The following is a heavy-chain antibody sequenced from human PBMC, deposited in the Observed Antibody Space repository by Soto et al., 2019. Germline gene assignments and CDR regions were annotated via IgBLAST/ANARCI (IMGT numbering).Heavy chain of an antibody. CDR3: ARGPFTFGGVIVTDP. Sequence: ASVKVSCKASGYTFTSYDINWVRQATGQGLEWMGWMNPNSGNTGYAQKFQGRVTMTRNTSISTAYMELSSLRSEDTAVYYCARGPFTFGGVIVTDPWGQGTLVTVSS. CDR1: GYTFTSYD. CDR2: MNPNSGNT. J-gene: IGHJ5*02. D-gene: IGHD3-16*02. V-gene: IGHV1-8*01.